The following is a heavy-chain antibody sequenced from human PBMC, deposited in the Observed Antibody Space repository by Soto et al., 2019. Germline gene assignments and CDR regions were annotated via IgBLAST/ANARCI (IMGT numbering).Heavy chain of an antibody. CDR1: GFTFDDYA. V-gene: IGHV3-9*01. J-gene: IGHJ4*02. D-gene: IGHD3-10*01. Sequence: EVQLVESGGGLVQPGRSLRLSCAASGFTFDDYAMHWVRQAPGKGLEWVSGISWNSGSIGYADSVKGRFTISRDNAKNSLYLQMNSLRAEDTALYYCAKPTGIWGQGTLVTVSS. CDR2: ISWNSGSI. CDR3: AKPTGI.